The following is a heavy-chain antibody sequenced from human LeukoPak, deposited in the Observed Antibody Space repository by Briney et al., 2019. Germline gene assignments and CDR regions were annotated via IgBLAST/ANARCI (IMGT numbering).Heavy chain of an antibody. Sequence: GGSLRLSCAASGFTFSTYSMNWVRQAPGKGLEWVSAISGSGGSTYYADSVKGRFTISRDNSKNTLYLQMNSLRAEDTAVYYCAKGKVVGATYYWGQGTLVTVSS. D-gene: IGHD1-26*01. CDR3: AKGKVVGATYY. J-gene: IGHJ4*02. V-gene: IGHV3-23*01. CDR2: ISGSGGST. CDR1: GFTFSTYS.